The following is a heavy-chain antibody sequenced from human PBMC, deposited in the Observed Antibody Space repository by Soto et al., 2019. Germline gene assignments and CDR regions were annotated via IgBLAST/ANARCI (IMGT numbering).Heavy chain of an antibody. CDR1: GFKFGDNL. V-gene: IGHV1-3*01. D-gene: IGHD2-21*02. Sequence: QVQLVQSGAEVRKPGASVNISCWASGFKFGDNLINWVRQAPGQSLEWMGWINPDNGNTRYSQPFQGRVTISRHSSASIAYVEVTDLTSKDTALYYCASDRLSVGPRAYDAFDVWGQWTMVSVSS. CDR3: ASDRLSVGPRAYDAFDV. J-gene: IGHJ3*01. CDR2: INPDNGNT.